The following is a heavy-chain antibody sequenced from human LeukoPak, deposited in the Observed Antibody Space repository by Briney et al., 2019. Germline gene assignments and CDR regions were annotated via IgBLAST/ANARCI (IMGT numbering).Heavy chain of an antibody. CDR1: GFTVSSNY. D-gene: IGHD5-18*01. CDR2: IYSGGST. CDR3: ARALYSYGYSFDY. V-gene: IGHV3-53*01. Sequence: GGSLRLSCAASGFTVSSNYMSWVRQAPGKGLEWVSVIYSGGSTYYADSVKGRFTISRDNSKNTLYLQMNSLRAEDTAVYYCARALYSYGYSFDYWGQGTLVTVSS. J-gene: IGHJ4*02.